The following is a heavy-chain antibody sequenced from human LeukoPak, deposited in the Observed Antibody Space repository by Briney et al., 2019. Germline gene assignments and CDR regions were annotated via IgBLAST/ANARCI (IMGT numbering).Heavy chain of an antibody. D-gene: IGHD2-21*01. J-gene: IGHJ4*02. CDR2: INIGNGNT. CDR1: GYTFINHA. CDR3: AGRLGRSFDY. Sequence: GASVKVSCKASGYTFINHAIHWVRQAPGQRLEWMGWINIGNGNTKYSQNFQGRLTISRDTSATTAYMDLSSLRSEDTAVFYCAGRLGRSFDYWGQGTLVTVSS. V-gene: IGHV1-3*04.